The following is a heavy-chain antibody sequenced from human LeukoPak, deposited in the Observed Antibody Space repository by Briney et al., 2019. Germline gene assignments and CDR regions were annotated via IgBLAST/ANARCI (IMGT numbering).Heavy chain of an antibody. CDR3: AKWKYSNLGIDDY. CDR2: ISGSGDNT. CDR1: GFTFSSHS. J-gene: IGHJ4*02. V-gene: IGHV3-23*01. Sequence: GGSLRLSCAASGFTFSSHSMNWVRQAPGKGLEWVSVISGSGDNTYYADSVKGRFTISRDNSKNMLYLQMNSLRAEDTAVYYCAKWKYSNLGIDDYWGQGTLVTVSS. D-gene: IGHD6-13*01.